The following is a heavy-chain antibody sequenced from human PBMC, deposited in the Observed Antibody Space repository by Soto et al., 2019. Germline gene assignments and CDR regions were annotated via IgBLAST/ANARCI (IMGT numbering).Heavy chain of an antibody. V-gene: IGHV4-59*01. CDR3: ARELLTIGGIDP. Sequence: NPSETLSLTCTVSGGSISSYYWSWIRQPPGKGLEWIGYIYYSGSTNYNPSLKSRVTTSVDTSKNQFSLKLSSVTAADTAVYYCARELLTIGGIDPWGQGTLVTVSS. D-gene: IGHD3-16*01. CDR1: GGSISSYY. J-gene: IGHJ5*02. CDR2: IYYSGST.